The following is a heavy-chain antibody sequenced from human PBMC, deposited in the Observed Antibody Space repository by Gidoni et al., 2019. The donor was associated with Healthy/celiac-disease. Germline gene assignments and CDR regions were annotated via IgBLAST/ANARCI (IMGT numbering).Heavy chain of an antibody. CDR3: ARIRYGSGSSLD. CDR1: GFSLSISGMC. CDR2: IDWDNDK. V-gene: IGHV2-70*15. J-gene: IGHJ4*02. Sequence: QVTLRESGPALVKPTQTLTLTRTFSGFSLSISGMCVSWIRQPPGKALEWLARIDWDNDKYYSPSLKTRLTISKDTSKNQVVLTMTNMDPVDTATYDCARIRYGSGSSLDWGQGTLVTVSS. D-gene: IGHD3-10*01.